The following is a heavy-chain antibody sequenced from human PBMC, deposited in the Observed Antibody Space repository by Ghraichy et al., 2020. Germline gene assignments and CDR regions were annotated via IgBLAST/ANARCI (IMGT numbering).Heavy chain of an antibody. CDR2: ISTNSGNT. D-gene: IGHD2-15*01. V-gene: IGHV1-18*04. Sequence: ASVKVSCKASGYMFTSYGISWVRQAPGQGLEWMGWISTNSGNTNFAQKFQGRVTITTETSTSTAYMELRSLRSDDTAVYYCARRATLAYYYYGMDVWGQGTTVTVSS. J-gene: IGHJ6*02. CDR1: GYMFTSYG. CDR3: ARRATLAYYYYGMDV.